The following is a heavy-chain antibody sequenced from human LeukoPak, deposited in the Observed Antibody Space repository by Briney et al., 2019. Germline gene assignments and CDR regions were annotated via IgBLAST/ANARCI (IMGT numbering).Heavy chain of an antibody. J-gene: IGHJ5*02. D-gene: IGHD3-10*01. CDR1: GGSISSYY. Sequence: SETLSLTCTVSGGSISSYYWSWIRQPAGKGLEWIGRIYTSGSTNYNPSLKSRVTISVDTSKNQFSLKLSSVTAADTAVYYCARDNRWFGEYGFDPWGQGTLVTVSS. CDR3: ARDNRWFGEYGFDP. V-gene: IGHV4-4*07. CDR2: IYTSGST.